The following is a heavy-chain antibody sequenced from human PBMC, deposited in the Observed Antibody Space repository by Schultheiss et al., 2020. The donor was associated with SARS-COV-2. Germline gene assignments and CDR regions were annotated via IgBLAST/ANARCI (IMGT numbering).Heavy chain of an antibody. Sequence: ASVKVSCKASGYTFTSYGISWVRQAPGQGLEWMGWISAYNGNTNYAQKLQGRVTMTTDTSTSTAYMELSSLRSEDTAVYYCARNSYYDFWSGYYSIDYWGQGTLVTVSS. V-gene: IGHV1-18*01. CDR1: GYTFTSYG. D-gene: IGHD3-3*01. CDR3: ARNSYYDFWSGYYSIDY. CDR2: ISAYNGNT. J-gene: IGHJ4*02.